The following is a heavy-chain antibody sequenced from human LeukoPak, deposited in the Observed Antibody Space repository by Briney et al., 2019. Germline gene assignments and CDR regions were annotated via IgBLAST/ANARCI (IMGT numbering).Heavy chain of an antibody. CDR3: ARGPAGYSSGWFDY. V-gene: IGHV4-34*01. J-gene: IGHJ4*02. CDR2: INHSGST. Sequence: SETLSLTCAVYGGSFSCYYWSWIRQPPGKGLEWIGEINHSGSTNYNPSLKGRVTISVDTSKNQFSLKLSSVTAADTAVYYCARGPAGYSSGWFDYWGQGNLVTVSS. D-gene: IGHD6-19*01. CDR1: GGSFSCYY.